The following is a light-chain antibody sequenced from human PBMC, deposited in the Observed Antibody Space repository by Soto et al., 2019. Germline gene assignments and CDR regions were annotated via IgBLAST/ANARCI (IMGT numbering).Light chain of an antibody. V-gene: IGLV4-69*01. CDR1: SGHSRYA. CDR3: QTWGTGFQV. J-gene: IGLJ2*01. Sequence: QSVLTQSPSASASLGASVKLTCTLSSGHSRYAIAWHQKQPGKGPRYLMDLNNDGSHSKGDGIPGRFSGSSSGAERYLIISSLQSEEEADYYCQTWGTGFQVFGGGTKLTVL. CDR2: LNNDGSH.